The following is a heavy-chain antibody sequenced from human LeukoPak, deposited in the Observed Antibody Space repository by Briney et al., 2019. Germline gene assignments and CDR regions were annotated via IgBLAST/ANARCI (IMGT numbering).Heavy chain of an antibody. D-gene: IGHD4-17*01. CDR2: ISGSGGST. J-gene: IGHJ4*02. CDR1: GFTFSSYW. V-gene: IGHV3-23*01. CDR3: AKAPGTVTTVIDY. Sequence: GGSLRLSCVASGFTFSSYWMTWVRQAPGKGLEWVSAISGSGGSTYYADSVKGRFTISRDNSKNTLYLQMNSLRAEDTAVYYCAKAPGTVTTVIDYWGQGTLVTVSS.